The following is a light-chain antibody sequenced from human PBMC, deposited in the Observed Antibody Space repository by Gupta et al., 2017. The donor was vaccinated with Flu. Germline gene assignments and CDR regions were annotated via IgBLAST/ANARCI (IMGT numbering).Light chain of an antibody. CDR1: DNYVGGYNY. V-gene: IGLV2-14*01. Sequence: SALLPPASVSGSPGQQTTISSSATDNYVGGYNYGSWYQQHQGKALKLMLYDVRHPPTRVSNRFSGSKSGNTATLTISGLQAEDKADYYCSSYTSSSTLVFGGGTKLTVL. CDR2: DVR. CDR3: SSYTSSSTLV. J-gene: IGLJ2*01.